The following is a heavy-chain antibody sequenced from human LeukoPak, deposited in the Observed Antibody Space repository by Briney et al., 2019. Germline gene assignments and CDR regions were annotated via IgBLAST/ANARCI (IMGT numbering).Heavy chain of an antibody. CDR2: ISSSSSTI. J-gene: IGHJ4*02. CDR1: GGSSSGYY. V-gene: IGHV3-11*04. D-gene: IGHD4-23*01. Sequence: LSLTCAVYGGSSSGYYWSWIRQTPGKGLEWVSYISSSSSTIYYADSVKGRFTISRDNAKNSLYLQMNSLRAEDTAVYYCARDPSTVVASFDYWGQGTLVTVSS. CDR3: ARDPSTVVASFDY.